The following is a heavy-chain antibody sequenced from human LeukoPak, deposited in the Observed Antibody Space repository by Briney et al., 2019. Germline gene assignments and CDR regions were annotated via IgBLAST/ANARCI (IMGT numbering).Heavy chain of an antibody. CDR1: GFTFSSYS. D-gene: IGHD3-22*01. Sequence: GGSLRLSCAASGFTFSSYSMNWVRQAPGRGLEWVSSISSSSSYIYYADSVKGRFTISRDNAKNSLYLQMNSLRAEDTAVYYCARALYYYDSSGSGYFDYWGQGTLVTVSS. CDR2: ISSSSSYI. CDR3: ARALYYYDSSGSGYFDY. J-gene: IGHJ4*02. V-gene: IGHV3-21*01.